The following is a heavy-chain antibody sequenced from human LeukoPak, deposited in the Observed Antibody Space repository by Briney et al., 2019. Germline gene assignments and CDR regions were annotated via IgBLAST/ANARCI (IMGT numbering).Heavy chain of an antibody. V-gene: IGHV4-59*01. CDR2: IYYSGTI. D-gene: IGHD3-22*01. Sequence: SETLSLTCNVSGGAISPYYWTWIRQPPGKGLEWIGDIYYSGTINYSPSLKSRVTISVDTSKSQFSLQLRSVSAADTAVYYCARQTYSSGYRIFDYWGQGTLVAVSS. CDR1: GGAISPYY. CDR3: ARQTYSSGYRIFDY. J-gene: IGHJ4*02.